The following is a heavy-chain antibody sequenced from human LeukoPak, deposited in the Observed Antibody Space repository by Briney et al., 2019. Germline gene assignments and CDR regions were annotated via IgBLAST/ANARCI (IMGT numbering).Heavy chain of an antibody. Sequence: SGGSLRLSCAASGFTFSSYEMNWVRQAPGKGLEWVSYISSSGSTIYYADSVKGRFTISRDNAKNSLYLQMNSLRAEDTAVYYCAKPSGVPAARSWFDPWGQGTLVTVSS. V-gene: IGHV3-48*03. J-gene: IGHJ5*02. CDR2: ISSSGSTI. D-gene: IGHD2-2*01. CDR3: AKPSGVPAARSWFDP. CDR1: GFTFSSYE.